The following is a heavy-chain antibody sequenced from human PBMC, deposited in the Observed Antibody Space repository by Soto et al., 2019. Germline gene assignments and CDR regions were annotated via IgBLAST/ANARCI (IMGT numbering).Heavy chain of an antibody. CDR3: ARRARTDFYYMDV. CDR1: GFTLSGYA. Sequence: EVQLVESGGGLAQPGGSLRLSCAASGFTLSGYAMDWVRQAPGKGLEYVSGISTNGVGTYYANSVQGRFTISRDNSKNTVYLQMGSPRPEDMAVYYCARRARTDFYYMDVWGKGTTVTVSS. J-gene: IGHJ6*03. V-gene: IGHV3-64*01. CDR2: ISTNGVGT. D-gene: IGHD6-6*01.